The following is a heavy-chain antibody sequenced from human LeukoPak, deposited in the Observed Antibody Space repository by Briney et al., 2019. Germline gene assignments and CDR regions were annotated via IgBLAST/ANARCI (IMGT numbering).Heavy chain of an antibody. J-gene: IGHJ4*02. Sequence: GGSLRLSCAPSGLSVSTDYLNWVRQAPGKGLEWVSAISGSGGSTYYADSVKGRFTISRDNSKNTLYLQMNSLRAEDTAVYYCAKESPRFDYWGQGTLVTVSS. CDR1: GLSVSTDY. CDR2: ISGSGGST. V-gene: IGHV3-23*01. CDR3: AKESPRFDY.